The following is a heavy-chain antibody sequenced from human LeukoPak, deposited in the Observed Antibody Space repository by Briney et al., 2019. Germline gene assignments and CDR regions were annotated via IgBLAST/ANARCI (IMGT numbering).Heavy chain of an antibody. CDR1: GYTFTTYY. CDR3: ARDAEREYYFGY. Sequence: GASVKVSCKASGYTFTTYYMHWVRQAPGQGLEWIGIINPSGGSTSYAQKFQGRVTMTRDTSTSTVYMELSSLRSEDTAVYYCARDAEREYYFGYWGQGTLVTVSS. V-gene: IGHV1-46*01. D-gene: IGHD3-10*01. CDR2: INPSGGST. J-gene: IGHJ4*02.